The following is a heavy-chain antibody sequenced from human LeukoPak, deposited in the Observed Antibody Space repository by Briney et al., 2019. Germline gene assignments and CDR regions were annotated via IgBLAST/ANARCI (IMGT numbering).Heavy chain of an antibody. V-gene: IGHV4-39*07. D-gene: IGHD3-9*01. CDR3: AKVISDILTGYYTAPNDFDY. CDR1: GGSISSSSYY. CDR2: IYYSGST. J-gene: IGHJ4*02. Sequence: PSETLSLTCTVSGGSISSSSYYWGWIRQPPGKGLEWIGSIYYSGSTYYNPSLKSRVTISVDTSKNQFSLKLSSVTAADTAVYYCAKVISDILTGYYTAPNDFDYWGQGTLVTVSS.